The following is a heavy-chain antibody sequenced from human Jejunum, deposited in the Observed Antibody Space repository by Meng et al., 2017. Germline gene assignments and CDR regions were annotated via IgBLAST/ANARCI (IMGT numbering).Heavy chain of an antibody. CDR3: AKAAAYNLDY. Sequence: VQWQGSDPGLLNPSGTLSLTCAVSGPSFNNPNWYSWVRQSPEKGLEWIGEIFHTGSTNYNPSLKSRVTISIDKPKTLLSLNLRSVTAADTAVYYCAKAAAYNLDYWGQGTLVTVSS. CDR1: GPSFNNPNW. J-gene: IGHJ4*02. CDR2: IFHTGST. D-gene: IGHD5-24*01. V-gene: IGHV4-4*02.